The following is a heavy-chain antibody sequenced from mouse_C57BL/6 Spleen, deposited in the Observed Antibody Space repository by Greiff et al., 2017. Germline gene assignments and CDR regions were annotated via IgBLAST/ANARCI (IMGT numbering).Heavy chain of an antibody. CDR3: ARGGYDGDRDYFDY. CDR1: GYTFTSYW. V-gene: IGHV1-52*01. Sequence: QVQLQQPGAELVRPGSSVKLSCKASGYTFTSYWMHWVKQRPIQGLEWIGNIDPSDSETHYNQKFKDKSTLTVDKSSSTAYMQLSSLTSEDSAVYYCARGGYDGDRDYFDYWGQGTTLTVSS. J-gene: IGHJ2*01. CDR2: IDPSDSET. D-gene: IGHD2-2*01.